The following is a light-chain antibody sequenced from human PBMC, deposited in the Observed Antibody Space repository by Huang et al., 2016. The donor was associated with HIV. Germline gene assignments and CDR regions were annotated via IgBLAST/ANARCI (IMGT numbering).Light chain of an antibody. CDR3: QQRSNWAPIT. CDR2: DAS. J-gene: IGKJ4*01. Sequence: EIVLTQSPATLSLSPGERATLSCRASQSVSSYLAWYQQKPGQAPRLLIYDASNMATGIPAKFSGSGSGTEFTLTISSLEPEDFAVYYCQQRSNWAPITFGGGTKVEIK. CDR1: QSVSSY. V-gene: IGKV3-11*01.